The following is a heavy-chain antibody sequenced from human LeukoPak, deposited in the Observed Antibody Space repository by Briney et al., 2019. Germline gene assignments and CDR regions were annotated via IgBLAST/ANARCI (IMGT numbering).Heavy chain of an antibody. Sequence: GGSLSLSCAASGFRFSGYVMSWVRQAPGKGLEYVSSIDFSDDGASYYADSVKGRFTISRDNSKNTLFLQMNSLRVEDTAFYYCARVDSGNYDYWGQGTLLTVSS. CDR2: IDFSDDGAS. CDR3: ARVDSGNYDY. CDR1: GFRFSGYV. D-gene: IGHD1-26*01. J-gene: IGHJ4*02. V-gene: IGHV3-23*01.